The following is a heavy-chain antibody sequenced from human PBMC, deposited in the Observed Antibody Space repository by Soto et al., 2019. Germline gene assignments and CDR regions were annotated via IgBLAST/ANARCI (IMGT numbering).Heavy chain of an antibody. J-gene: IGHJ6*02. CDR2: VYSGGGT. V-gene: IGHV4-59*01. D-gene: IGHD3-9*01. CDR1: GGSIRGYS. Sequence: SETLSLTCTVSGGSIRGYSWSWIRQSPGKGLEWIGYVYSGGGTNYSPSFMGRVTISVDTTDNQFSLKLNSVTAADTAVYYCAREKTPMSPHYFYYGMDVWGQGTTVTVSS. CDR3: AREKTPMSPHYFYYGMDV.